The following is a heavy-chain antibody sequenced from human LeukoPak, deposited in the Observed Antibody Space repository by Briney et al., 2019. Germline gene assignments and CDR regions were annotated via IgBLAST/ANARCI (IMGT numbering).Heavy chain of an antibody. Sequence: ASVKVSCKASGGTFSSYAISWVRQAPGQGLEWMGGIIPIFGTANYAQKFQGRVTITADESTSTAYMELSSLRSEDTAVYYCARKSVGATTRAGFAYWGQGTLVTVSS. CDR2: IIPIFGTA. V-gene: IGHV1-69*13. CDR1: GGTFSSYA. D-gene: IGHD1-26*01. CDR3: ARKSVGATTRAGFAY. J-gene: IGHJ4*02.